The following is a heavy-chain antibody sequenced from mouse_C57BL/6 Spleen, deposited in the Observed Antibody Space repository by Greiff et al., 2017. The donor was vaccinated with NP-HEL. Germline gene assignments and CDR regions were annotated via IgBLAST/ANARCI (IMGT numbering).Heavy chain of an antibody. Sequence: EVKLVESGGGLVQPGGSLKLSCAASGFTFSDYYMYWVRQTPEKRLEWVAYISNGGGSTYYPDTVKGRFTISRDNAKNTLYLQMSRLKSEDTAMYYCARESYYDYDGGFAYWGQGTLVTVSA. J-gene: IGHJ3*01. V-gene: IGHV5-12*01. CDR3: ARESYYDYDGGFAY. D-gene: IGHD2-4*01. CDR1: GFTFSDYY. CDR2: ISNGGGST.